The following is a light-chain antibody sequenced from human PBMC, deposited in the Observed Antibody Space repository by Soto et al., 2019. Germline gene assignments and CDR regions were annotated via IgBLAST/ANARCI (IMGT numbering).Light chain of an antibody. Sequence: EIALTPSPCTLCLFSRRRATLSCRASQSVSSSYLAWDLQKPGQPPRLLVYGASTRTTGIRARFSVSGSGTDFALTISSLEPEHFAVYYCQQRSNWPSALTFGQGTKVDI. J-gene: IGKJ1*01. V-gene: IGKV3-11*01. CDR3: QQRSNWPSALT. CDR2: GAS. CDR1: QSVSSSY.